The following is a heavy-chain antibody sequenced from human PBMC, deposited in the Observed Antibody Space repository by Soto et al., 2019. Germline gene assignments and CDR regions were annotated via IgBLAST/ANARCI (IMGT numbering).Heavy chain of an antibody. V-gene: IGHV4-59*12. J-gene: IGHJ4*02. Sequence: QVVLQESGPGLVKPSETLSLTCSVSGRSINSYYWSWVRQPPGKGLEWIGYIYDNGITSQNPSLKSRVTMAADTSQNQFSLTLTAVTGADTAVYYCARTYDSNGYANAFASWGQGILVTVTS. CDR2: IYDNGIT. CDR3: ARTYDSNGYANAFAS. CDR1: GRSINSYY. D-gene: IGHD3-22*01.